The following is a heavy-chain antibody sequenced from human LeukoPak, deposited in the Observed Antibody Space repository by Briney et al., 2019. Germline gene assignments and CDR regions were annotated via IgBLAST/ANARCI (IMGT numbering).Heavy chain of an antibody. CDR1: GYTFTSYD. CDR2: MNPNSGNT. Sequence: ASVKVSCKASGYTFTSYDINWVRQATGRGLEWMGWMNPNSGNTGYAQKFQGRVTMTRNTSISTAYMELSSLRSEDTAVYYCARLTADCSGGSCYFYFDYWGQGTLVTVSS. J-gene: IGHJ4*02. CDR3: ARLTADCSGGSCYFYFDY. V-gene: IGHV1-8*01. D-gene: IGHD2-15*01.